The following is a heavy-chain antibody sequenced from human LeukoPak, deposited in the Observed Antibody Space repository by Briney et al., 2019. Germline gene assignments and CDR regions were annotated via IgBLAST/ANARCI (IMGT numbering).Heavy chain of an antibody. CDR3: ARAKRIGGYSYGTDDY. V-gene: IGHV3-74*01. CDR1: GFTFSSYW. J-gene: IGHJ4*02. CDR2: INSDGSST. D-gene: IGHD5-18*01. Sequence: GGSLRLSCAASGFTFSSYWMHWVRQAPGKGLVWVSRINSDGSSTSYADSVKGRFTISRDNAKNTLYLQMNSLGAEDTAVYYCARAKRIGGYSYGTDDYWGQGTLVTVSS.